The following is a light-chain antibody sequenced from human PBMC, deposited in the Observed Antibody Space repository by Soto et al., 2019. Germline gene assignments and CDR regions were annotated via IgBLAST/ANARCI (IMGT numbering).Light chain of an antibody. CDR3: QQYDTYPIT. V-gene: IGKV1-16*02. J-gene: IGKJ5*01. Sequence: DIQMTQSPSSLSASVGDTVTITCRASQGVRTSVAWFQQKAGKAPKSLIFAASSLHSGVPRKFGGSGSGTNFTLTITSLQPEDFATYYSQQYDTYPITCGQGTRVDIK. CDR1: QGVRTS. CDR2: AAS.